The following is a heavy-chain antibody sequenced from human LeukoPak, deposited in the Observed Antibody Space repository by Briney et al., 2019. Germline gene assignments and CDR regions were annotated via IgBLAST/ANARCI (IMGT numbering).Heavy chain of an antibody. CDR1: GFTFSSYW. Sequence: PGESLRLSCVASGFTFSSYWMSWVRQAPGKGLEWVANIRQDGSEKYYADSVKGRFTISRDNAKNSLYLQMNSLRAEDTALYYCARHRGTFGGVVNYWGQGTLVTVSS. CDR3: ARHRGTFGGVVNY. CDR2: IRQDGSEK. V-gene: IGHV3-7*03. J-gene: IGHJ4*02. D-gene: IGHD3-16*01.